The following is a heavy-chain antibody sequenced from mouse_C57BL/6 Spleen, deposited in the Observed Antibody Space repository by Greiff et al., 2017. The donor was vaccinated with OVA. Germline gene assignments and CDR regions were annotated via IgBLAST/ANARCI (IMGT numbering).Heavy chain of an antibody. Sequence: EVKLQESGGGLVQPGGSMKLSCVASGFTFSNYWMNWVRQSPEKGLEWVAQIRLKSDNYATHYAESVKGRFTISRDDSKSSVYLQMNNLRAEDTGIYYCTRHEGFAYWGQGTLVTVSA. CDR3: TRHEGFAY. CDR2: IRLKSDNYAT. V-gene: IGHV6-3*01. CDR1: GFTFSNYW. D-gene: IGHD6-1*01. J-gene: IGHJ3*01.